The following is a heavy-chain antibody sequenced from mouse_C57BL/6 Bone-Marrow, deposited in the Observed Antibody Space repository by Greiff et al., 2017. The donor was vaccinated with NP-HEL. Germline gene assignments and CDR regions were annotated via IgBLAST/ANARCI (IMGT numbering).Heavy chain of an antibody. CDR2: ISDGGSYT. CDR3: ARDLGLDY. V-gene: IGHV5-4*01. Sequence: EVQGVESGGGLVKPGGSLKLSCAASGFTFSSYAMSWVRQTPEKRLGWVATISDGGSYTYYPDNVKGRFTISRDNAKNNLYLQMSHLKSEDTAMYYCARDLGLDYWGQGTTLTVSS. CDR1: GFTFSSYA. D-gene: IGHD4-1*01. J-gene: IGHJ2*01.